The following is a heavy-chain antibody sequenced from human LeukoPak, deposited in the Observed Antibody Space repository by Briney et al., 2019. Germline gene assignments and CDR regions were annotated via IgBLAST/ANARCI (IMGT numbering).Heavy chain of an antibody. Sequence: ASVKVSCKASGYTFTSYAMNWVRQAPGQGLEWMGGIRPETGEPIFAQRFRGRVTITEDTFTDTGYLELRGLTSEDTAVYYCSTDSGRSYFYFDFWGQGTLVTVSS. CDR1: GYTFTSYA. CDR3: STDSGRSYFYFDF. D-gene: IGHD3-10*01. J-gene: IGHJ4*02. CDR2: IRPETGEP. V-gene: IGHV1-24*01.